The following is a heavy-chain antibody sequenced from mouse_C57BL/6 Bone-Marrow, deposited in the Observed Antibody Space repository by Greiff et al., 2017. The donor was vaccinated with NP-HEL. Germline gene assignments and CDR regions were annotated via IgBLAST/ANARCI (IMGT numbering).Heavy chain of an antibody. J-gene: IGHJ2*01. V-gene: IGHV1-54*01. D-gene: IGHD4-1*01. CDR1: GYAFTNYL. CDR2: INPGSGGT. Sequence: QVQLQQSGAELVRPGTSVKVSCKASGYAFTNYLIEWVKQRPGQGLEWIGVINPGSGGTNYNEKFKGKATLTADKSSSTAYMQLSSLTSGDSAVYFCARLRGSLGYWGQGTTLTVSS. CDR3: ARLRGSLGY.